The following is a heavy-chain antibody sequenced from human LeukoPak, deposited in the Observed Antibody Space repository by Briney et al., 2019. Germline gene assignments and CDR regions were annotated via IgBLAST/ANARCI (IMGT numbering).Heavy chain of an antibody. CDR2: INPSGGST. D-gene: IGHD3-3*01. J-gene: IGHJ6*02. Sequence: ASVKVPCKASGYTFTSYYMHWVRQAPGQGLEWMGIINPSGGSTSYAQKFQGRVTMTRDTSTSTVYMELSSLRSEDTAVYYCARVSDDFWSGHYYYYGMDVWGQGTTVTVSS. CDR1: GYTFTSYY. CDR3: ARVSDDFWSGHYYYYGMDV. V-gene: IGHV1-46*01.